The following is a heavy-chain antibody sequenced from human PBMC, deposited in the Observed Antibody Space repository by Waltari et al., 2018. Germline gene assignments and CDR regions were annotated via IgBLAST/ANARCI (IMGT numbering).Heavy chain of an antibody. J-gene: IGHJ4*02. V-gene: IGHV3-53*01. CDR3: ARFDFRTGSYY. CDR2: IYSGGST. CDR1: GFTVSNTY. D-gene: IGHD3-3*01. Sequence: EVQLVESGGGLIQPGGSLRLSCAVSGFTVSNTYMSWVRQAPGEGLEWVSVIYSGGSTYYADSVKGRFTISRDSSENTVYLQMSSLRAEDTALYYCARFDFRTGSYYWGQGTLVTVSS.